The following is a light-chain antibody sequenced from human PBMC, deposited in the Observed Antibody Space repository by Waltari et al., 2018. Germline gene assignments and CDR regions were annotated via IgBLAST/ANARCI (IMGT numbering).Light chain of an antibody. CDR2: GAS. J-gene: IGKJ1*01. V-gene: IGKV3-20*01. Sequence: DIVFTQSPGTMSLSPGESALLSCRAGPGVSSSYFAWYQQKPGQAPRLLIYGASSRATGIPDRFSGSGSGTDFTLTISRLEPEDFAVYYCQQYGSSRTFGQGTKVEIK. CDR1: PGVSSSY. CDR3: QQYGSSRT.